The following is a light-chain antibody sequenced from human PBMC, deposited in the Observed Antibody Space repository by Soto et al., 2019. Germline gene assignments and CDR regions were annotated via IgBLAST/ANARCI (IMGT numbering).Light chain of an antibody. Sequence: EIVLTQSPGTLSLSPGERATLSCRASQSVSSSHLAWYQQKPGQAPRLLIYGASTRATGSPDRFSGSGSGTEFTLTISRLEPEDVAVYYCQQYGTSMYIFGPGTKLEIK. V-gene: IGKV3-20*01. CDR3: QQYGTSMYI. CDR1: QSVSSSH. J-gene: IGKJ2*01. CDR2: GAS.